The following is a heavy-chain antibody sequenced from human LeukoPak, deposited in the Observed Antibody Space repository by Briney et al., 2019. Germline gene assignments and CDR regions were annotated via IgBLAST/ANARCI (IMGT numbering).Heavy chain of an antibody. J-gene: IGHJ6*03. D-gene: IGHD3-22*01. Sequence: SETLSLTCAVYGGSFSGYYWSWIRQPPGKGLEWIGEINHSGSTNYNTSLKSRVTISVDTSKNQFSMKLSSVTAADTAVYYCARGITMIVVVMNYYMDVWGKGTTVTVSS. CDR1: GGSFSGYY. V-gene: IGHV4-34*01. CDR2: INHSGST. CDR3: ARGITMIVVVMNYYMDV.